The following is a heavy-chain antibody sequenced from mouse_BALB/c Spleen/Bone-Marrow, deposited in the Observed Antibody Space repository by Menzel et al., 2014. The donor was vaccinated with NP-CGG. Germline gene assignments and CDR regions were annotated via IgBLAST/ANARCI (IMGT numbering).Heavy chain of an antibody. Sequence: VQLQQSGAELVRSGASVKLSCTASGFNIKDYYMHWVKQRPEQGLEWIGWIDPGNGDTEYAPKFQGKATMTADTSSNTAYLQLSSLTSKDTAVYYCNAEHGNYHYFDYWGQGTTLTVSS. D-gene: IGHD6-1*01. CDR3: NAEHGNYHYFDY. CDR1: GFNIKDYY. V-gene: IGHV14-4*02. J-gene: IGHJ2*01. CDR2: IDPGNGDT.